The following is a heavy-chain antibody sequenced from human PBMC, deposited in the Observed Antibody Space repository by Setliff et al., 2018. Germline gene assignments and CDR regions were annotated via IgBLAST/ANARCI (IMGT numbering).Heavy chain of an antibody. V-gene: IGHV4-61*02. J-gene: IGHJ6*03. CDR3: ARESAGDESVRHLYYTDV. CDR2: IYASGRT. Sequence: SETLSLTCTVSGGSVSSSSYYWNWIRRPAGKGLEWIGRIYASGRTDYNPSLQSRVTISMDASKNQFSLGLTSVTAADTAVYYCARESAGDESVRHLYYTDVWGRGTTVTVSS. CDR1: GGSVSSSSYY. D-gene: IGHD1-1*01.